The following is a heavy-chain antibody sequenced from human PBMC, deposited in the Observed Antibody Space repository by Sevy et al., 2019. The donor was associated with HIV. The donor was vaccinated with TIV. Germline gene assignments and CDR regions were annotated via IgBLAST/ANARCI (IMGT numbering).Heavy chain of an antibody. J-gene: IGHJ4*02. V-gene: IGHV4-4*07. CDR1: GASITTNY. D-gene: IGHD5-12*01. CDR3: ARAVFSTSGTYYFDY. CDR2: IYNRGNTDNNT. Sequence: SEALSLTCIVSGASITTNYWSWIRQPAGKGLELIGRIYNRGNTDNNTNYNPSLESRVSMSIDTSKNQFSLNLSSVTVADMAVYYCARAVFSTSGTYYFDYWGQGTLVTVSS.